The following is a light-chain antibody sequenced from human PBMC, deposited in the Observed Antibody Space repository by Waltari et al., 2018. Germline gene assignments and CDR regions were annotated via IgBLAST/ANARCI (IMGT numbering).Light chain of an antibody. CDR3: YSTDSSDTHRV. V-gene: IGLV3-10*01. Sequence: SYELTQPPSVSVSPGQAARITCSGDALPKKYAYWYQQKSGLAPVLVMYEDSKRPSGIPGRFSGSSSGTTATLTLSGAQVEDEGDYYCYSTDSSDTHRVFGGGTKLTVL. CDR1: ALPKKY. J-gene: IGLJ3*02. CDR2: EDS.